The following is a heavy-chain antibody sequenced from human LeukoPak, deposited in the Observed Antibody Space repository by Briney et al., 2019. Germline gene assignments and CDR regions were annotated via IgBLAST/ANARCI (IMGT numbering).Heavy chain of an antibody. Sequence: GGSLRLSCAASGFTFSSYGMHWVRQAPGKGLEWVAVIWYDGSNKYYADSVKGRFTISRDNGKNSLYLQMNSLRAEDTAFYYCAKDRAATNYYYYYGMDVWGQGTTVTVSS. CDR2: IWYDGSNK. V-gene: IGHV3-33*03. CDR1: GFTFSSYG. CDR3: AKDRAATNYYYYYGMDV. J-gene: IGHJ6*02. D-gene: IGHD6-25*01.